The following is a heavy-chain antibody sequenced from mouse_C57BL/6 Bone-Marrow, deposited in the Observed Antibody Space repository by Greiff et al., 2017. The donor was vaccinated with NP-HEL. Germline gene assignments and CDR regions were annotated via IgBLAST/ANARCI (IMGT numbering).Heavy chain of an antibody. Sequence: VMLVESGPGLVQPSQSLSITCTVSGFSLTSYGVHWVRQSPGKGLEWLGVIWSGGSTDYNAAFISRLSISKDNSKSQVFFKMNSLQADDTAIYYCARNYGNYLAWFAYWGQGTLVTVSA. CDR2: IWSGGST. CDR3: ARNYGNYLAWFAY. D-gene: IGHD2-1*01. CDR1: GFSLTSYG. J-gene: IGHJ3*01. V-gene: IGHV2-2*01.